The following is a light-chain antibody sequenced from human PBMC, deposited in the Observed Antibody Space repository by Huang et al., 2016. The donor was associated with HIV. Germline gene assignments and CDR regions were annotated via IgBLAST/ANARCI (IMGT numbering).Light chain of an antibody. J-gene: IGKJ1*01. CDR1: QSISADY. CDR3: QQYAGSPWT. V-gene: IGKV3-20*01. Sequence: EIVLTQSPGTLSLSPGERATLSCRASQSISADYLAWYQQKPGQAPRLLIYAASSTATGIPDRFSGSGSGTELTLTIYRLEPEDFAVYFCQQYAGSPWTCGQGTKVEIK. CDR2: AAS.